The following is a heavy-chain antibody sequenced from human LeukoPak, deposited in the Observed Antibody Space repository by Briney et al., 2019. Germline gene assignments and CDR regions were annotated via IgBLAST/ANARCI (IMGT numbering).Heavy chain of an antibody. V-gene: IGHV3-7*01. CDR2: IKQDGSEK. J-gene: IGHJ4*02. Sequence: PGGSLRLSCAASGFTFSSYWMSWVRLAPGKGLEWVANIKQDGSEKYYVDSVKGRFTISRDNAKNSLYLQMNSLRAEDTAVYYRARKYSGFPFDYWGQGTLVTVSS. D-gene: IGHD5-12*01. CDR3: ARKYSGFPFDY. CDR1: GFTFSSYW.